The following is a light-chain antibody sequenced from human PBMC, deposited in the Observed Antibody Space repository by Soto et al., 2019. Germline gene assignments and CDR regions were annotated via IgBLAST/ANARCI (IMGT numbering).Light chain of an antibody. V-gene: IGLV4-69*01. Sequence: QLVLTQSPSASASLGASVTLTCTLSSGHISYDIDGHQQQPEKGHRYLMKLNSDGSHTKGDGIPDRFSGSSSGAERYLTSSRLQSEDEADYYCQTWGTGILVFGGGTKLTVL. CDR3: QTWGTGILV. CDR2: LNSDGSH. CDR1: SGHISYD. J-gene: IGLJ3*02.